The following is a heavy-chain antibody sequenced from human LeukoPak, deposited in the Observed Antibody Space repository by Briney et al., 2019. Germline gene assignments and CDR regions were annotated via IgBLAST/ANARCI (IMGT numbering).Heavy chain of an antibody. CDR1: GYTFTGYY. V-gene: IGHV1-2*02. D-gene: IGHD6-19*01. CDR3: AKGRVVAGSKSLTYHWLDP. J-gene: IGHJ5*02. CDR2: INPNSGGA. Sequence: ASVKVSCKASGYTFTGYYIHWVRQTPGQGLEWVGWINPNSGGAKYAQKFQDRVTMTRDTSISTAYMGLSRLRSDDTAVYYCAKGRVVAGSKSLTYHWLDPWGQGTLVTVSS.